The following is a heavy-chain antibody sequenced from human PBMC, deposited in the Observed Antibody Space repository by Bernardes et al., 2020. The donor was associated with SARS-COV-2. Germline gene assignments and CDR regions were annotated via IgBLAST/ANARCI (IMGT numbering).Heavy chain of an antibody. J-gene: IGHJ4*02. CDR2: ITLDSRNI. CDR1: GFSLSYYG. Sequence: GGSLRLSCAASGFSLSYYGMGWVRQAPGKGLEWVSYITLDSRNIYYADSVKGRFTISRDNAKNSLWLQMSSLRAEDTAVYYCATGFCGGDCSPGRYFDYWGKGTKVTVSS. CDR3: ATGFCGGDCSPGRYFDY. V-gene: IGHV3-48*01. D-gene: IGHD2-21*02.